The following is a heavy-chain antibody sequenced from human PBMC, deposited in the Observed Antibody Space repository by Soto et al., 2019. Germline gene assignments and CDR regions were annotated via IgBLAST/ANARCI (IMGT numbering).Heavy chain of an antibody. CDR2: ISYDGSNK. CDR1: GFILSDCA. D-gene: IGHD3-22*01. Sequence: GGSLRLSCATSGFILSDCAMNWVRQVPGKGLEWVAVISYDGSNKYYADSVKGRSTISRDNSKNTLYLQMNSLRAEDTAVYYCARAITMIAVVITIGAFDIWGQGTMVTVSS. CDR3: ARAITMIAVVITIGAFDI. J-gene: IGHJ3*02. V-gene: IGHV3-30-3*01.